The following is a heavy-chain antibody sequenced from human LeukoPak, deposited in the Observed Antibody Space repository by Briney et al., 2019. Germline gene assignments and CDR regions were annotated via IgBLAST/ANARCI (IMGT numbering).Heavy chain of an antibody. Sequence: SETLSLTCTVSGGSISNGGYYWSWIRQHPGKGLEWIGYIYDSGTTYYNPALQRRVTISVDTSDNQFSLKLRSLTAADTAVYYCARGGDRRGFDYWGQGTLVTVSS. V-gene: IGHV4-31*03. CDR1: GGSISNGGYY. D-gene: IGHD1-14*01. CDR3: ARGGDRRGFDY. CDR2: IYDSGTT. J-gene: IGHJ4*02.